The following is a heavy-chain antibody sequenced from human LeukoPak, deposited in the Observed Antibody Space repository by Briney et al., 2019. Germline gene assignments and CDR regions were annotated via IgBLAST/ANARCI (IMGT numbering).Heavy chain of an antibody. J-gene: IGHJ4*02. CDR3: ARRSITMVRGVTYYFDY. V-gene: IGHV5-51*01. CDR1: GYSFTSYW. D-gene: IGHD3-10*01. CDR2: IYPGDSDT. Sequence: GESLKISCKGSGYSFTSYWIGWVRQMPGKGLEWMGIIYPGDSDTRYSPSFQGQVTISADKSISTAYLQWSSLKASDTAMYYCARRSITMVRGVTYYFDYWGQGTLVTVSS.